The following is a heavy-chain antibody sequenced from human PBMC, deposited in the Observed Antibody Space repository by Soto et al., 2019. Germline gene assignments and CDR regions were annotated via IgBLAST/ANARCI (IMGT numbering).Heavy chain of an antibody. J-gene: IGHJ6*02. CDR1: GGTFSSYA. D-gene: IGHD3-16*02. V-gene: IGHV1-69*13. Sequence: SVKVSCKASGGTFSSYAISWVRQAPGQGLEWMGGIIPIFGTANYAQKFQGRVTITADESTSTAYMELSSLRSEDTAVYYCARANVWGSYRYTEDPYYGMDVWGQGTTVTVSS. CDR3: ARANVWGSYRYTEDPYYGMDV. CDR2: IIPIFGTA.